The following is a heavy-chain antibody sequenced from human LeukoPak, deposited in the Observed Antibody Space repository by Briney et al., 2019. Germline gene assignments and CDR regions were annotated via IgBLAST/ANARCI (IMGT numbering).Heavy chain of an antibody. V-gene: IGHV3-23*01. CDR1: GFTFSSYA. CDR3: ARIMVTVTTSDY. CDR2: ISGSGGST. J-gene: IGHJ4*02. Sequence: GGSLRLSCAASGFTFSSYAMSWVRQAPGKGLEWVSAISGSGGSTYYADSVKGRFTISRDNAKNSLYLQVNSLRAEDTAVYYCARIMVTVTTSDYWGQGTLVTVSS. D-gene: IGHD4-17*01.